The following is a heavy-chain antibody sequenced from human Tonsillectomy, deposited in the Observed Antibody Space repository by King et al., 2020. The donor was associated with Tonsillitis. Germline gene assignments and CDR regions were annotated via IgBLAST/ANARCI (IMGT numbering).Heavy chain of an antibody. V-gene: IGHV3-48*02. D-gene: IGHD3-22*01. CDR2: ISSSSSTI. CDR1: GFTFSSYS. CDR3: ARSQTYYDSSGYYVGAFDI. J-gene: IGHJ3*02. Sequence: VQLVESGGGLVQPGGSLRLSCAASGFTFSSYSMNWVRQAPGKGLEWVSYISSSSSTIYYADSVKGRFTISRDNAKNSLYLQMNSLRDEDTAVYYCARSQTYYDSSGYYVGAFDILGQGTMVTVSS.